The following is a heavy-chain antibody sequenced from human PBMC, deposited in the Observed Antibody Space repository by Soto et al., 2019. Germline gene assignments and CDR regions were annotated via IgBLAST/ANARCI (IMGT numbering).Heavy chain of an antibody. CDR2: IIPTLVIA. V-gene: IGHV1-69*02. CDR3: ARVALWIFGVVIIGGGAFDI. J-gene: IGHJ3*02. Sequence: ASVKVSCKASGGTFSSYTISWVRQAPGQGLEWMGRIIPTLVIATYAQKFKGRVTITADKSTSTAYMELSSLRSEDTAVYYCARVALWIFGVVIIGGGAFDIWGQGTMVTVSS. D-gene: IGHD3-3*01. CDR1: GGTFSSYT.